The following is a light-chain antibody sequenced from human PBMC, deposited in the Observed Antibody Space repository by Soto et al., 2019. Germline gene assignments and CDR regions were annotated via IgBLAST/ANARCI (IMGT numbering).Light chain of an antibody. V-gene: IGKV3-15*01. J-gene: IGKJ1*01. CDR3: QHYNNRPPWT. CDR2: GAS. CDR1: QSVSSN. Sequence: EIVMTQSPATLSVSPGERATLSCRASQSVSSNLAWYQQKPGQAPRLLIYGASTRATGIPARFSGSGSRTEFTLTISSLQYEDCAVYYCQHYNNRPPWTVGQGTKVEIK.